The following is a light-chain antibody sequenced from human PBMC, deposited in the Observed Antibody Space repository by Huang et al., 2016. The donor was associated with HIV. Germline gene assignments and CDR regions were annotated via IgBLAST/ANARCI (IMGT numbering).Light chain of an antibody. Sequence: EIVLTQSPGALSLSPGERATLSCRASQNISSDYLAWYQQKPGQAPSLLIYGASRRATGVPDRFSGGGSGTDFTLTITRLGPEDCAVFFCQQYGTSPTTFGQGTNPEIK. CDR2: GAS. V-gene: IGKV3-20*01. CDR3: QQYGTSPTT. J-gene: IGKJ2*01. CDR1: QNISSDY.